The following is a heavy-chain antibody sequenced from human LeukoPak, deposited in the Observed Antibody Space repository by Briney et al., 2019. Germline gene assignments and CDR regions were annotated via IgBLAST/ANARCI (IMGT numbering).Heavy chain of an antibody. Sequence: GGSLRLSCAASGFTFSSYYMSWIRQAPGKGLECVSYISSSDITMYYADSVKGRFTISRDNAKNSLYLQMNSLRAEDTAVYYCARTAHPVHNYFDYWGQGTLVTVSS. CDR3: ARTAHPVHNYFDY. V-gene: IGHV3-11*01. CDR1: GFTFSSYY. D-gene: IGHD1-1*01. CDR2: ISSSDITM. J-gene: IGHJ4*02.